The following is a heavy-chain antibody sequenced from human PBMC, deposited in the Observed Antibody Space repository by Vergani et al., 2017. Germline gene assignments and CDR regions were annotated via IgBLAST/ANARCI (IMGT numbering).Heavy chain of an antibody. Sequence: EVQLVESGGGLVKPGGSLRLSCAASGFTFSNAWMSWVRQAPGKGLEWFGRIKSKTDGGTTDDAAPVKGRFTISRDDSKNTLYLQMNSMKTEDTAVYYCTTDRTLSYDSSGQPPGGWGQGTLVTGSS. CDR1: GFTFSNAW. D-gene: IGHD3-22*01. CDR2: IKSKTDGGTT. J-gene: IGHJ4*02. V-gene: IGHV3-15*01. CDR3: TTDRTLSYDSSGQPPGG.